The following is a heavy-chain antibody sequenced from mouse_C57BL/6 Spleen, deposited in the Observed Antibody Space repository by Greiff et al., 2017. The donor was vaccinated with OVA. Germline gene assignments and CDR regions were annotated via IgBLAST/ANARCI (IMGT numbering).Heavy chain of an antibody. V-gene: IGHV5-4*01. D-gene: IGHD1-1*01. CDR1: GFTFSSYA. CDR3: ARDLGTVVATGDYYAMDY. Sequence: EVQGVESGGGLVKPGGSLKLSCAASGFTFSSYAMSWVRQTPEKRLEWVATISDGGSYTYYPDNVKGRFTISRDNAKNNLYLQMSHLKSEDTAMYYCARDLGTVVATGDYYAMDYWGQGTSVTVSS. CDR2: ISDGGSYT. J-gene: IGHJ4*01.